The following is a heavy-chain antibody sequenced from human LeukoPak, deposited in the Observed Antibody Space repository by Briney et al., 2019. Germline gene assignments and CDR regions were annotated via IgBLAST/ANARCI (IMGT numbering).Heavy chain of an antibody. Sequence: KPSETLSLTCTVSSYSISSGYYWGWIRQPPGKGLEWIGSIYHSGSTYYNPSLKSRVTISVDTSKNQFSLKLSSVTAANTAVDSGAKSSFRCTSTTCFGFYFDYWGQGTLVTVSS. J-gene: IGHJ4*02. CDR2: IYHSGST. CDR3: AKSSFRCTSTTCFGFYFDY. CDR1: SYSISSGYY. V-gene: IGHV4-38-2*02. D-gene: IGHD2-2*01.